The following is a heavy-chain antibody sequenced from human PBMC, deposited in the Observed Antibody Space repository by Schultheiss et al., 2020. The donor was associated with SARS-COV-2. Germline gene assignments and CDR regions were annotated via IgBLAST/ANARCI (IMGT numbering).Heavy chain of an antibody. D-gene: IGHD2-2*01. CDR3: ARQYPLHQDY. J-gene: IGHJ4*02. Sequence: GGSLRLSCAASGFTFSSYEMNWVRQAPGKGLEWVSYISSSGSTIYYADSVKGRFTISRDNAKNSLYLQMNSLRAEDTAVYYCARQYPLHQDYWGQGTLVTVSS. CDR2: ISSSGSTI. V-gene: IGHV3-48*03. CDR1: GFTFSSYE.